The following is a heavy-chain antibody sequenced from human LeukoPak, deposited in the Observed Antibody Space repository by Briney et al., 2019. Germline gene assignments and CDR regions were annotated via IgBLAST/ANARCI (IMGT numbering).Heavy chain of an antibody. V-gene: IGHV4-59*01. J-gene: IGHJ3*02. Sequence: SETLSLTCNVSGGSISSYYWSWIRQPPGKGLEWIWYIYYSGSTNYNPSLKSRVTISVDTSKTQFSLKLSSVTAADTAVDYCARASIAAAVDIWGQGTMVTVSS. CDR2: IYYSGST. CDR3: ARASIAAAVDI. D-gene: IGHD6-13*01. CDR1: GGSISSYY.